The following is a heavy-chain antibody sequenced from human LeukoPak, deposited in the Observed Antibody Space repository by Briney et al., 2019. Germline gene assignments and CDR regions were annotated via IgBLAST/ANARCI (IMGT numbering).Heavy chain of an antibody. J-gene: IGHJ4*02. CDR2: ISSDGTNK. V-gene: IGHV3-30*04. CDR1: RFIFRNYG. Sequence: GRSLRLSCAASRFIFRNYGMHWVRQAPGKGLEWVTFISSDGTNKDYAGSVKGRFTISRDNAKNSLYLQMNSLRAEDTAVYYCARSSRELGGYAPWELMPPFDYWGQGTLVTVSS. D-gene: IGHD1-7*01. CDR3: ARSSRELGGYAPWELMPPFDY.